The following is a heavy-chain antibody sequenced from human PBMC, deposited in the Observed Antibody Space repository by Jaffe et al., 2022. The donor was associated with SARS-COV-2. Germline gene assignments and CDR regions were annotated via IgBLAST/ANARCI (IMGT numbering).Heavy chain of an antibody. J-gene: IGHJ4*02. CDR3: ARSRVATILYFDY. CDR2: ISYDGSNK. CDR1: GFTFSSYA. V-gene: IGHV3-30*04. D-gene: IGHD5-12*01. Sequence: QVQLVESGGGVVQPGRSLRLSCAASGFTFSSYAMHWVRQAPGKGLEWVAVISYDGSNKYYADSVKGRFTISRDNSKNTLYLQMNSLRAEDTAVYYCARSRVATILYFDYWGQGTLVTVSS.